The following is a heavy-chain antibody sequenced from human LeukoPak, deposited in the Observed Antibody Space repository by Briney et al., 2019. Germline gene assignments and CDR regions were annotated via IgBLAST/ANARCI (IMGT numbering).Heavy chain of an antibody. CDR3: AKMDARTTAMRGMDV. V-gene: IGHV3-23*01. D-gene: IGHD5-18*01. CDR1: GFIFSNYA. Sequence: RGSLRLSCAASGFIFSNYAMSWVRQAPGKGLEWVSGISGGGGTTYYADSVKGRFSISRDNSQNTLYLQMNSLRADDTAVYYCAKMDARTTAMRGMDVWGQGTTVTVSS. CDR2: ISGGGGTT. J-gene: IGHJ6*02.